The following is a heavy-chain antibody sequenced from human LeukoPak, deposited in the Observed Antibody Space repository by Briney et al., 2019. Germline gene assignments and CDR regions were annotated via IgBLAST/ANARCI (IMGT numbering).Heavy chain of an antibody. J-gene: IGHJ4*02. Sequence: PGGSLRLSCAASGFTFSSYAMHWVRQAPGKGLEWVAVISYDGSNKYYADSVKGRFTISRDNSKNTLYLQMNSLRAEDTAVYFCARGRYCSSTSCYPELRYWGQGTLVTVSS. V-gene: IGHV3-30-3*01. D-gene: IGHD2-2*01. CDR1: GFTFSSYA. CDR2: ISYDGSNK. CDR3: ARGRYCSSTSCYPELRY.